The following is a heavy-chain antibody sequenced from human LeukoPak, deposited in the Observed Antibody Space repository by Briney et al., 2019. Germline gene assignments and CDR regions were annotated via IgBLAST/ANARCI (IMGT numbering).Heavy chain of an antibody. D-gene: IGHD6-13*01. V-gene: IGHV3-30*18. CDR1: GFTFSSYG. Sequence: GGSLRLSCAASGFTFSSYGMHWVRQAPGKGLEWVAVISYDGSNKYYADSVKGRFTISRDNSKNTLYLQMNSLRAEDTAVYYCAKVRQQLIPNDAFDIWGQGTMVTVSS. CDR3: AKVRQQLIPNDAFDI. CDR2: ISYDGSNK. J-gene: IGHJ3*02.